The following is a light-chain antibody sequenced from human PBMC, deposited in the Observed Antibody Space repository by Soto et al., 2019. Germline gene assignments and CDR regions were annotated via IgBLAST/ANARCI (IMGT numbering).Light chain of an antibody. CDR1: NIGSKS. CDR2: VDS. Sequence: SYELTQPPSVSVAPGQTARITCGGNNIGSKSVHWYQQKPGQAPVLAVYVDSDRPSGTPERFSGSNSGNTATLSISRVEAGDEADYYCQVWDSSSDHYVFGTGTKVTVL. V-gene: IGLV3-21*02. J-gene: IGLJ1*01. CDR3: QVWDSSSDHYV.